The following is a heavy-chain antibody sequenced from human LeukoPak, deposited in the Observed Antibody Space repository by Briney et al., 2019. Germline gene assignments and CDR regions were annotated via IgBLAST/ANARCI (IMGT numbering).Heavy chain of an antibody. CDR2: TYYRSKWFN. V-gene: IGHV6-1*01. J-gene: IGHJ3*02. Sequence: SQTLSLTCAISGDSVSANSVTWNWIRQSPSRGLGWLGRTYYRSKWFNDYAVSVKSRIIINADTSKNQFSLQLNSVTPEDTAVYYCARDPYDFWSGYYVYAFDIWGQGTMVTVSS. CDR3: ARDPYDFWSGYYVYAFDI. D-gene: IGHD3-3*01. CDR1: GDSVSANSVT.